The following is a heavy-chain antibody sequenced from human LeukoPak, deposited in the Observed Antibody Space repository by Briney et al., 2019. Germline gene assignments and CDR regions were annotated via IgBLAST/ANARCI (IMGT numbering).Heavy chain of an antibody. V-gene: IGHV4-4*07. CDR1: GGSMISYY. Sequence: SETLSLTCTVSGGSMISYYWSWIRQPAGKGLEWIGRIYTSGLTNYNPSLKSRVTMSVDTSKDQFSLRLSSVTAADTAVYYCARVSRLTSSFTSSYSDYWGQGTLVTVSS. D-gene: IGHD2-2*01. CDR3: ARVSRLTSSFTSSYSDY. CDR2: IYTSGLT. J-gene: IGHJ4*02.